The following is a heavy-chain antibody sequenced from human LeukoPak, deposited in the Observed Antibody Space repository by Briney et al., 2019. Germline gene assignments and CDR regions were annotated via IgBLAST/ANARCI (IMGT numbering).Heavy chain of an antibody. CDR2: INPNSGGT. Sequence: GASVKVSCKASGYTFTGYYMHWVRQAPGQGLEWMGWINPNSGGTNYAQKFQGRVTMTRDTPISTAYMELSRLRSDDTAVYYCARVGRGYDFLTWVDGFDYWGQGTLVTVSS. CDR1: GYTFTGYY. J-gene: IGHJ4*02. CDR3: ARVGRGYDFLTWVDGFDY. V-gene: IGHV1-2*02. D-gene: IGHD5-12*01.